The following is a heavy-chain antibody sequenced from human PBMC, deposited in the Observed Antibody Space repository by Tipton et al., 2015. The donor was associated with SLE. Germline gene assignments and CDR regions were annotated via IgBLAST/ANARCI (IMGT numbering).Heavy chain of an antibody. J-gene: IGHJ4*02. CDR2: ISDRSSYI. Sequence: GSLRLSCAASELIPSNFWMNWVRQAPGKGLEWVSSISDRSSYIYYADSVKGRFTISRDNAKNSLYLQMNNLRAEDTAVYYCARDGAYCSSTSCPGPFYDYWGQGTLVTVSS. CDR3: ARDGAYCSSTSCPGPFYDY. D-gene: IGHD2-2*01. CDR1: ELIPSNFW. V-gene: IGHV3-21*01.